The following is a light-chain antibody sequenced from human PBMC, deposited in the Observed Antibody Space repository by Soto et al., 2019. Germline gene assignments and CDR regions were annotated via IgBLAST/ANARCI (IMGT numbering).Light chain of an antibody. J-gene: IGKJ1*01. Sequence: IKMTQSPSTLSASVGDTVTITCRASQSISSWLAWYQQKPGKAPKLLIYDASSLESGVPSRFSGSGSGTEFTLTITSLQPDDFATYYCQQYNSYPWTFGQGTKVDIK. CDR3: QQYNSYPWT. CDR2: DAS. CDR1: QSISSW. V-gene: IGKV1-5*01.